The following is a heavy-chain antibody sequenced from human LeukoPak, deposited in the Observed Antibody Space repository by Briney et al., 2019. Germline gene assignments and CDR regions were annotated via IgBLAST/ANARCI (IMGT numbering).Heavy chain of an antibody. V-gene: IGHV3-9*01. CDR1: GFTFDDYA. CDR3: ANDPDYYYDSSGYSFDY. Sequence: PGRSLRLSCAASGFTFDDYAMHWVRQAPGKGLEWVSGISGNSGSIGYADSVKGRFTISRDNAKNSLYLQMNSLRAEDTALYYCANDPDYYYDSSGYSFDYWGQGTLVTVSS. D-gene: IGHD3-22*01. J-gene: IGHJ4*02. CDR2: ISGNSGSI.